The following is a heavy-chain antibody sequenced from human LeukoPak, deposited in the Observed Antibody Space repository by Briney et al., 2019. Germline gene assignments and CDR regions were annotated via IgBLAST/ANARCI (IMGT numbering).Heavy chain of an antibody. J-gene: IGHJ4*02. CDR2: IKQDGSEK. Sequence: GGSLRLSCAASGFTFSTSWMTWVRQAPGKGLEWVANIKQDGSEKYYVDSVKGRFTISRDNSKNPLYLQMNSLRAEDTAVYYCARDRSSGWSPCDYWGQGTLITVSS. D-gene: IGHD6-19*01. CDR1: GFTFSTSW. CDR3: ARDRSSGWSPCDY. V-gene: IGHV3-7*01.